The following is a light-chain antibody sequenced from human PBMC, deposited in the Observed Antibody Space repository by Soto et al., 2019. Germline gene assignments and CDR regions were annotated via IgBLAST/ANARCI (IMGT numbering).Light chain of an antibody. V-gene: IGKV3-15*01. CDR2: GAS. Sequence: EIVMTQSPATLSVSPGERATLSCRASQSVSSNLAWYQQKPGQAPRLLIYGASTRATGIPARFSGRGSGTAVTLTLSSLQSEDFAVYYCQQYNNWPTWTFGQGTKVEIK. J-gene: IGKJ1*01. CDR3: QQYNNWPTWT. CDR1: QSVSSN.